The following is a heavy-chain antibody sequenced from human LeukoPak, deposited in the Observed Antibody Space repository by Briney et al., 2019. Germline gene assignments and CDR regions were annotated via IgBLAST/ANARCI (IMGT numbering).Heavy chain of an antibody. V-gene: IGHV3-23*01. J-gene: IGHJ5*02. CDR1: GFVFRTHA. D-gene: IGHD3-22*01. CDR3: AKDAGWPYDA. Sequence: PGGSLRLSCGASGFVFRTHALSWVRQAPGKGLEWVSATSGNGVKTYYADSVKGRFTISRDNSKNTLYLQMNSLRAEDTAVYYCAKDAGWPYDAWGQGTLVTVSS. CDR2: TSGNGVKT.